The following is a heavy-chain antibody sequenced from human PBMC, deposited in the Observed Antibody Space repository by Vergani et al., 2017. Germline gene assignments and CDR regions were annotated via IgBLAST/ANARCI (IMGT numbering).Heavy chain of an antibody. CDR1: GDSVISTDYH. D-gene: IGHD2-15*01. CDR3: ASKRGACRAAYCHSYDF. J-gene: IGHJ4*02. Sequence: QVQLQESGPGLVKPSETLSLTCTVSGDSVISTDYHWGWIRQPPGKGLEWIGSMDYSGSTSYNPSLESRIPIAFETPKNQFSLRLTSVTAADTAVDYCASKRGACRAAYCHSYDFWGPGTLVGVSS. V-gene: IGHV4-39*01. CDR2: MDYSGST.